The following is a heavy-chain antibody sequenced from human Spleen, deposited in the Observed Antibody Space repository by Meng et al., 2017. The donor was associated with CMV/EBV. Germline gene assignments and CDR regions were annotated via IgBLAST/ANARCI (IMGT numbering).Heavy chain of an antibody. V-gene: IGHV3-30-3*01. Sequence: GESLKISCVASGFTFSSSWMSWVRRAPGKGLEWMAVISYDGSYKYYGDSVKGRFTVSRDNSKRSVYLQMNSLRPEDTAVYYCATSRFHGDFTDAVNIWGQGTLVTVSS. CDR2: ISYDGSYK. J-gene: IGHJ3*02. CDR3: ATSRFHGDFTDAVNI. D-gene: IGHD4-17*01. CDR1: GFTFSSSW.